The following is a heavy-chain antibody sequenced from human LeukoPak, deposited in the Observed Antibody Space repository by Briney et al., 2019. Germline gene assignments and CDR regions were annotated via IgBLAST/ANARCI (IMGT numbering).Heavy chain of an antibody. J-gene: IGHJ4*02. CDR3: ACTLDYDFWSGYYK. CDR1: GFTFSSYA. CDR2: ISGSGGST. D-gene: IGHD3-3*01. V-gene: IGHV3-23*01. Sequence: GGSLRLSCAASGFTFSSYAMSWVRQAPGKGLEWVSAISGSGGSTYYADSVKGRFTISGDNSKNTLYLQMNSLRAEDTAVYYCACTLDYDFWSGYYKWGQGTLVTVSS.